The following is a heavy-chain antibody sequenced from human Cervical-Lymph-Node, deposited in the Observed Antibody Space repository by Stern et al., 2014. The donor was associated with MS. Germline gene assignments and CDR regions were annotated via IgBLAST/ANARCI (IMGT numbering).Heavy chain of an antibody. Sequence: QVQLGQSGSEWKKPGASVKVSCKASGYTFSGYSLNWVRQAPGQGLEWMGWINTNSGNPTYAQGFTGLFVFSLDTSVSTAYLQISSLKTEDTGIYFCARFVDYPMGRVFDVWGQGTQVTVSS. D-gene: IGHD3-10*01. J-gene: IGHJ4*02. CDR1: GYTFSGYS. CDR2: INTNSGNP. CDR3: ARFVDYPMGRVFDV. V-gene: IGHV7-4-1*02.